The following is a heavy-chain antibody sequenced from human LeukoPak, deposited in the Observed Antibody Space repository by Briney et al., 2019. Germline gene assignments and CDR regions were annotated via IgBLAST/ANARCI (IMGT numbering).Heavy chain of an antibody. D-gene: IGHD6-19*01. Sequence: GGSLRLSCAASGFTFSSYGMHWVRQAPGKGLEWVAFIRYDGGSKYYADSVKGRLTISRDNSKNTLYVQMNSLRLEDTAVYYCARGYSSGWFDYWGQGTLVTVSS. CDR3: ARGYSSGWFDY. V-gene: IGHV3-30*02. CDR2: IRYDGGSK. CDR1: GFTFSSYG. J-gene: IGHJ4*02.